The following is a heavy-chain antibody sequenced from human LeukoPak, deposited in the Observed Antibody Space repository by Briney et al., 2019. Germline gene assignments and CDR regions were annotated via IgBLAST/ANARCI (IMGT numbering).Heavy chain of an antibody. CDR2: ISTYNDNT. Sequence: ASVKVSCKASGYTFTSYGFSWVRQAPGQGLEWMGWISTYNDNTNYAQILQGRVTMTTDTSTSTAYMDLGSLRSDDTAVYYCARVGRDGYNFDYWGQGTLVTVSS. D-gene: IGHD5-24*01. CDR1: GYTFTSYG. J-gene: IGHJ4*02. CDR3: ARVGRDGYNFDY. V-gene: IGHV1-18*01.